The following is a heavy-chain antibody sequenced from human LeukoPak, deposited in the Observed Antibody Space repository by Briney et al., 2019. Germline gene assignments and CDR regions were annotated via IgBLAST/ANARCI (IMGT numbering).Heavy chain of an antibody. Sequence: GGSLRLSCVASGFILENHAMSWIRQAPGRGLEWVSGTSSNGEVKYYADSVKGRFTVSRDNSKDTLYLQMDSLGVEDTAMYYCARDFNWNEPYYFDYWGPGTLVTVSS. J-gene: IGHJ4*02. D-gene: IGHD1-1*01. V-gene: IGHV3-23*01. CDR3: ARDFNWNEPYYFDY. CDR2: TSSNGEVK. CDR1: GFILENHA.